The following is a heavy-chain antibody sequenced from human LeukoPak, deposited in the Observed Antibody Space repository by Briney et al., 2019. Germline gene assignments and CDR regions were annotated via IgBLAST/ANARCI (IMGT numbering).Heavy chain of an antibody. CDR1: GGSITNYY. V-gene: IGHV4-59*01. CDR3: ASRRSSGVCDY. J-gene: IGHJ4*02. Sequence: SETLSLTCTISGGSITNYYWTWIRQPPGKGLEWIGYASFSETTDYNPSLKNRVTISVDTSKNQFSLKLNSVTAADTAVYYSASRRSSGVCDYWGQGTLVTVSS. CDR2: ASFSETT. D-gene: IGHD2-8*01.